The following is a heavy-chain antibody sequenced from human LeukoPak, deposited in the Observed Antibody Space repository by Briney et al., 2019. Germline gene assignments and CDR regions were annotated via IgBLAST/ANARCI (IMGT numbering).Heavy chain of an antibody. CDR2: ISSSSSYI. Sequence: GGSLRLSCAASGFTFSSYSMNWVRQAPGKVLEWVSSISSSSSYIYYADSVKGRFTISRDNAKNSLYLQMNSLRAEDTAVYYCASFYGSGSYPWSRFDPWGQGTLVTVSS. CDR3: ASFYGSGSYPWSRFDP. V-gene: IGHV3-21*01. J-gene: IGHJ5*02. CDR1: GFTFSSYS. D-gene: IGHD3-10*01.